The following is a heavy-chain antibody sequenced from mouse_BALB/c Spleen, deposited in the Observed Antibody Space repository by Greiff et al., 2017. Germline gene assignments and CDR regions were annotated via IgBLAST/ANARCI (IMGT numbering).Heavy chain of an antibody. CDR1: GFTFSNYW. D-gene: IGHD1-2*01. V-gene: IGHV6-6*02. CDR2: IRLKSNNYAT. J-gene: IGHJ3*01. CDR3: TRPDYYGYRFAY. Sequence: EVKVVESGGGLVQPGGSMKLSCVASGFTFSNYWMNWVRQSPEKGLEWVAEIRLKSNNYATHYAESVKGRFTISRDDSKSSVYLQMNNLRAEDTGIYYCTRPDYYGYRFAYWGQGTLVTVSA.